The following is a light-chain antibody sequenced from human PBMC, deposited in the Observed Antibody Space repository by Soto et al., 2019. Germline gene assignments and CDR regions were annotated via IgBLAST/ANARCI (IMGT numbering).Light chain of an antibody. Sequence: QSVLTQPASVSGSPGHSITISCTGTSSDVGGYNYVSWFQQYPGKAPKLMIYEVSNRPSGVSNRFSGSKSGNTASLTVSGLQAEDEADYYCTSFTSSNTWVFCGGTKVTVL. J-gene: IGLJ3*02. CDR2: EVS. V-gene: IGLV2-14*01. CDR1: SSDVGGYNY. CDR3: TSFTSSNTWV.